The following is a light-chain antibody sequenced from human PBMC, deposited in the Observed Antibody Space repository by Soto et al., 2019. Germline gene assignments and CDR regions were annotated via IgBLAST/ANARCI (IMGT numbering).Light chain of an antibody. Sequence: EIVMTQSPATLSVSPGERATLSCRASQSVSSNLAWYQQKPGQAPRLLIYGASTRATGIPARFSGSASGTECTLTISSLQSEDFAVYYCQKYNNWPPWTFGQGTKVEIK. V-gene: IGKV3-15*01. J-gene: IGKJ1*01. CDR2: GAS. CDR1: QSVSSN. CDR3: QKYNNWPPWT.